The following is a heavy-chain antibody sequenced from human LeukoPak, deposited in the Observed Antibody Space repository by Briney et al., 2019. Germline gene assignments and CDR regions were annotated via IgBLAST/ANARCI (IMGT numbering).Heavy chain of an antibody. D-gene: IGHD3-10*01. Sequence: SETLSLTCTVSGGSISSSSYYWGWIRQPPGKGLEWIGSIYYSGSTYYNPSLKSRVTISVDTSKNQFSLQLSSVTAADTAVYYCARVVLTMVRGAIGDYFDCWGQGTLVTVSS. V-gene: IGHV4-39*07. CDR3: ARVVLTMVRGAIGDYFDC. CDR1: GGSISSSSYY. CDR2: IYYSGST. J-gene: IGHJ4*02.